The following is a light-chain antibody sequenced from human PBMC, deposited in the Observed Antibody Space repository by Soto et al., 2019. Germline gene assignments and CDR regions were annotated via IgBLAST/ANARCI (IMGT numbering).Light chain of an antibody. V-gene: IGLV1-51*01. J-gene: IGLJ2*01. CDR2: DTH. Sequence: QSVLTQPPSVSAAPRQKVTISCSGSSSNIGHNYVCWYQQFPGTAPKLLIYDTHKRPSGIPDRFSGSKSGTSATLGITGLQSGDEADYYCGTWDSSLSAEVFGGGTKLTVL. CDR1: SSNIGHNY. CDR3: GTWDSSLSAEV.